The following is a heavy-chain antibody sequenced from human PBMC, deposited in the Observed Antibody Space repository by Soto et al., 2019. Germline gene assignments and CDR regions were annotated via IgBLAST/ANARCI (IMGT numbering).Heavy chain of an antibody. Sequence: QVQLVQSGAEVKKSGASVKVSCKASGYTFTSYDINWVRQATGQGLEWMGWVNPNSGNTGYAQKFQGRVTMTRDTSISTAYMELSSLRSEDTAIYYCARGRVTGTGYHFDYWGQGTLVTVSS. CDR3: ARGRVTGTGYHFDY. D-gene: IGHD3-9*01. J-gene: IGHJ4*02. CDR1: GYTFTSYD. CDR2: VNPNSGNT. V-gene: IGHV1-8*01.